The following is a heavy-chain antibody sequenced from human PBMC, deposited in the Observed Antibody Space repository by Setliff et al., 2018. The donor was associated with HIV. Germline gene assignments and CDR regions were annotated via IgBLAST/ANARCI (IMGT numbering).Heavy chain of an antibody. CDR1: GFTFISSG. D-gene: IGHD5-12*01. V-gene: IGHV3-30*02. J-gene: IGHJ3*02. CDR3: AKDRRYSAYDPVPFDI. Sequence: GGSLRLSCVASGFTFISSGMHWVRQAPGKGLEWVASIRYDETNEFYADSVKGRFTISRDNSKNTLYLQMNSLRAEDTAVYYCAKDRRYSAYDPVPFDIWGQGIMVTVSS. CDR2: IRYDETNE.